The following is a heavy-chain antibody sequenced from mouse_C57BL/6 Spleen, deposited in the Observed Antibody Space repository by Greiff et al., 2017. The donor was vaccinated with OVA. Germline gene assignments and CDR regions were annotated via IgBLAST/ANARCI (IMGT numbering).Heavy chain of an antibody. Sequence: QVQLQQPGAELVRPGTSVKLSCKASGYTFTSYWMHWVKQRPGQGLEWIGVIDPSDSYTNYNQKFKGKATLTVDTSSSTAYMQLSSLTSEDSAVYYCARKDYDYDGYYAMGYWGQGTSVTVSS. V-gene: IGHV1-59*01. J-gene: IGHJ4*01. CDR3: ARKDYDYDGYYAMGY. CDR2: IDPSDSYT. CDR1: GYTFTSYW. D-gene: IGHD2-4*01.